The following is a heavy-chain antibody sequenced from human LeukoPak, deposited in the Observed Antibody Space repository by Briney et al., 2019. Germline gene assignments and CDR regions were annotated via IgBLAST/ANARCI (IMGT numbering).Heavy chain of an antibody. D-gene: IGHD3-22*01. V-gene: IGHV4-34*01. Sequence: SETLSLTCAVYGGSFSGYYWSWIRQPPGKGLEWIGEINHSGSTNYNPSLKSRVTISVDKSKNQFSLKLSSVTAADTAVYYCARVWYYYDSSGYTVYGMDVWGQGTTVTVSS. CDR1: GGSFSGYY. CDR2: INHSGST. J-gene: IGHJ6*02. CDR3: ARVWYYYDSSGYTVYGMDV.